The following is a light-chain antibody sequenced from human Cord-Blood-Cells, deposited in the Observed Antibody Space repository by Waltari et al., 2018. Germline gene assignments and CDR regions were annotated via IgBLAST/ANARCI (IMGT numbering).Light chain of an antibody. CDR1: SSDVGGYNY. Sequence: QSALTQPASVSGSPGQSITISCTGPSSDVGGYNYVSWYQQHPGNAPNLMIYDVSNRPSGVSNRFSGSKSGNTASLTISGLQAEDEADYYCSSYTSSSTLVFGGGTKLTVL. CDR3: SSYTSSSTLV. CDR2: DVS. V-gene: IGLV2-14*01. J-gene: IGLJ2*01.